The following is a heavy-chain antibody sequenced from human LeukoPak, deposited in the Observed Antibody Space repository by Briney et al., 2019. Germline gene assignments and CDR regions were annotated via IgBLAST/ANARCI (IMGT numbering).Heavy chain of an antibody. D-gene: IGHD3-16*01. V-gene: IGHV4-59*01. CDR2: IHSSGST. CDR3: ARIEGDNSLDY. CDR1: GGSISDYY. Sequence: SETLSLTCTVSGGSISDYYWTWIRQAPGKGLEWIAYIHSSGSTNYNPSLKSRVIISLDTSRSQLSLKLSSVTAADTAVYYCARIEGDNSLDYWGQGTLVTVSS. J-gene: IGHJ4*02.